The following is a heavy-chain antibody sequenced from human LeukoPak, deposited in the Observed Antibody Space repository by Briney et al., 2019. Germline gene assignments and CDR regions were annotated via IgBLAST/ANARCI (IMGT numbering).Heavy chain of an antibody. CDR2: FSVNGGAM. J-gene: IGHJ2*01. D-gene: IGHD6-13*01. CDR3: ARKTDRLGAVGRDRYFDL. Sequence: GGSLRLSCTASGFTFSGYEMTWVRQAPGKGLEWMSYFSVNGGAMHYADSVRGRFTTSRDDAKNSLYLHMNSLRVEDTAIYYCARKTDRLGAVGRDRYFDLWGRGTLITVSS. V-gene: IGHV3-48*03. CDR1: GFTFSGYE.